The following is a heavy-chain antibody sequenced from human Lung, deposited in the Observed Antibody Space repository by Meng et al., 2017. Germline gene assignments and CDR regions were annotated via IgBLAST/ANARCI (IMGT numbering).Heavy chain of an antibody. Sequence: EVDLVESGGDFVKPGGSLRLSCAASGFYFSNAWMSWVRQAPGKGLEWVGRIKSNTDGGTTEYAAPVTGRFTISRDDSKSTLNLHLSGLRTDDTGVYYCTWDDKAVSDYWGQGTLVTVSS. D-gene: IGHD3-9*01. J-gene: IGHJ4*02. CDR3: TWDDKAVSDY. CDR1: GFYFSNAW. V-gene: IGHV3-15*01. CDR2: IKSNTDGGTT.